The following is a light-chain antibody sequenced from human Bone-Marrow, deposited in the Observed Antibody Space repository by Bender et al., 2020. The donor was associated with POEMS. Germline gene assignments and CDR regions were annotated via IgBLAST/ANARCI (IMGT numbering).Light chain of an antibody. J-gene: IGLJ3*02. CDR1: SSDVGSYNY. Sequence: QSALTQPPSASGSPGQSVTISCTGTSSDVGSYNYVSWYQQHPGKAPKLMIYEVDKRPSGVSNRFSGSKSGNTASLTISVLQAEDEADYYCSSYSSSSTLLFGGGTKLTVL. CDR3: SSYSSSSTLL. CDR2: EVD. V-gene: IGLV2-14*01.